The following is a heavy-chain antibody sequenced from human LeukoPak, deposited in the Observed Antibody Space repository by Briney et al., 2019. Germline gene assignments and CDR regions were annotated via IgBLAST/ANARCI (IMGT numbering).Heavy chain of an antibody. V-gene: IGHV1-2*02. J-gene: IGHJ3*02. CDR3: ARAPLEAAALLNAFDI. CDR2: INPNSGGT. Sequence: ASVKVSCKASGYTFTGYYMHWVRQAPGQGLEWMGWINPNSGGTNYAQKFQGRVTMTRDTSISTAYMELSRLRSDDTAVYYCARAPLEAAALLNAFDIWGQGTMVTVSS. CDR1: GYTFTGYY. D-gene: IGHD6-13*01.